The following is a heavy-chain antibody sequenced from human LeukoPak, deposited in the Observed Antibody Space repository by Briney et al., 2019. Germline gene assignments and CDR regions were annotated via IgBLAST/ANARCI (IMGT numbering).Heavy chain of an antibody. D-gene: IGHD6-13*01. CDR3: ARDGYSSSCCLDY. V-gene: IGHV1-69*05. CDR2: IIPIFGTA. CDR1: GGTFSSYA. J-gene: IGHJ4*02. Sequence: SVKVSCKASGGTFSSYAISWVRQAPGQGLEWMGGIIPIFGTANYAQKFQGRVTMTRDTSTSTVYMELSSLRSEDTAVYYCARDGYSSSCCLDYWGQGTLVTVSS.